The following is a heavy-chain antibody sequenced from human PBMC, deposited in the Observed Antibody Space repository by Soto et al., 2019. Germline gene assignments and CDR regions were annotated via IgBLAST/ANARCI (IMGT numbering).Heavy chain of an antibody. CDR3: ARDVCSGGSCRYYYGMDV. Sequence: ASVKVSCTASGGTFSSYAISWVRQAPGQGLEWMGGIIAIFGTTNYAQKLQGRVTMTTDTSTSTAYMELRSLRSDDTAVYYCARDVCSGGSCRYYYGMDVWGQGTTVTVSS. CDR2: IIAIFGTT. CDR1: GGTFSSYA. J-gene: IGHJ6*02. V-gene: IGHV1-69*05. D-gene: IGHD2-15*01.